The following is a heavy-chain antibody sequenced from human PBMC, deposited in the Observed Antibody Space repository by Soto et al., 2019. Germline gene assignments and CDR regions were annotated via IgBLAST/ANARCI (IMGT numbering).Heavy chain of an antibody. J-gene: IGHJ4*02. D-gene: IGHD1-26*01. Sequence: EVQLLESGGGLVQPGGSLRLSCAASGFTFSSYAMSWVRQAPGKGLEWVSAISGSGGSTYYADSVKGRFTISRDNSKNPLYWQLNSLRAEDRAVYYWAKAPLVGAPSPWDSWGQGPLVTAPS. CDR3: AKAPLVGAPSPWDS. V-gene: IGHV3-23*01. CDR2: ISGSGGST. CDR1: GFTFSSYA.